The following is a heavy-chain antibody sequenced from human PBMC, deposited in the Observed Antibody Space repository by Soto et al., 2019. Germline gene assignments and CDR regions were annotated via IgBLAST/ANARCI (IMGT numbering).Heavy chain of an antibody. Sequence: PGGSLRLSCAASGFTFSVYDMFWVRQATGKGLERVSGIASGGDTYYGGSMRGRFTISRENAKNSLYLQMNSLTAGDTAVYYCARGQGYYYGLDVWGQGTTVTVSS. V-gene: IGHV3-13*01. CDR1: GFTFSVYD. CDR2: IASGGDT. J-gene: IGHJ6*02. CDR3: ARGQGYYYGLDV.